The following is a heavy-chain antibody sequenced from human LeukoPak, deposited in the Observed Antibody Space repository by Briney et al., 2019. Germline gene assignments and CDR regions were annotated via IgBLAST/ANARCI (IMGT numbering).Heavy chain of an antibody. CDR1: GVSFSGYY. J-gene: IGHJ5*02. V-gene: IGHV4-34*01. CDR3: ARWLPNTGYSSSWYGGLDP. CDR2: INHSGST. Sequence: SETLSLTCAVYGVSFSGYYWSWIRQPPGKGLEWIGEINHSGSTNYNPSLKSRVTISVDTSKNQFSLKLSSVTAADTAVYYCARWLPNTGYSSSWYGGLDPWGQGTLVTVSS. D-gene: IGHD6-13*01.